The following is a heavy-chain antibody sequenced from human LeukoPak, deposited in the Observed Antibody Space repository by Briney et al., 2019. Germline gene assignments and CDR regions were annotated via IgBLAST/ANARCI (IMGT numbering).Heavy chain of an antibody. V-gene: IGHV6-1*01. CDR1: GDSVSSNSAT. CDR2: TYYRSKWYN. Sequence: PSQTLSLTCAISGDSVSSNSATWNWIRQSPSRGLEWLGRTYYRSKWYNDYAASVKSRITIKPDTSKNQFSLQLNSVTPEDTAVYYCARALLNHRSPYYGSGIGGMDVWGQGTTVTVSS. D-gene: IGHD3-10*01. CDR3: ARALLNHRSPYYGSGIGGMDV. J-gene: IGHJ6*02.